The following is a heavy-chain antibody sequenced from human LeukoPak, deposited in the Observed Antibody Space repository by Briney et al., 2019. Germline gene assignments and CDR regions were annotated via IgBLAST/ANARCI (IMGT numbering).Heavy chain of an antibody. D-gene: IGHD1-1*01. CDR2: ISGSGGST. Sequence: GGSLRLSCAASGFTFSSYAMSWVRQAPGKGLEWVSAISGSGGSTYYAASVKGRFTISRDNSKNTLYLQMNSLRAEDTAVYYCAKDRSFWNDLRLGDYWGQGTLVTVSS. J-gene: IGHJ4*02. CDR3: AKDRSFWNDLRLGDY. CDR1: GFTFSSYA. V-gene: IGHV3-23*01.